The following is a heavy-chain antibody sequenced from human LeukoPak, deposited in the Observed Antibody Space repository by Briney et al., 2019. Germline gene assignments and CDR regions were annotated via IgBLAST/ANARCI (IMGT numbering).Heavy chain of an antibody. Sequence: ASVKVSCKTSGHTFTGYYMHWVRQAPGQGLEWMGWINPYSGGTNHAQKFQGRVSMTRDTSISTAYMELSRLRSDDTAVYYCAQSSGWDSLKYWGQGTLVTVSS. CDR1: GHTFTGYY. CDR2: INPYSGGT. CDR3: AQSSGWDSLKY. V-gene: IGHV1-2*02. J-gene: IGHJ4*02. D-gene: IGHD6-19*01.